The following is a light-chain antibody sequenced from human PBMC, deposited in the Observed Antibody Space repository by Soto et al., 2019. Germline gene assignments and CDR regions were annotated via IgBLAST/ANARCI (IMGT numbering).Light chain of an antibody. CDR3: QQYNTYSLT. CDR1: QSISTW. CDR2: KVS. V-gene: IGKV1-5*03. Sequence: DIQMTQSPSTLSASVGDRVTITCRASQSISTWLAWYQQKPGKAPKFLIHKVSTLVSGVPSRFSGSGSGTEFTLTISSLQPDDFATYHCQQYNTYSLTFGGGTKVDIK. J-gene: IGKJ4*01.